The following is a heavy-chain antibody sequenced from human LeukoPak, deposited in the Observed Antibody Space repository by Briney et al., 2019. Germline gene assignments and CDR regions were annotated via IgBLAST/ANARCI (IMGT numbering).Heavy chain of an antibody. CDR3: ARAGDRSGYSDY. D-gene: IGHD3-22*01. J-gene: IGHJ4*02. V-gene: IGHV4-34*01. CDR2: ITHSGTT. CDR1: GGSFSGYY. Sequence: PSECLSLTCAVHGGSFSGYYWSWIRQPPGKGLEWIGEITHSGTTNYNPSLKSRVTISVDTSKNQFSLKLTSVTAADTAVYYCARAGDRSGYSDYWGQGGLVSVSS.